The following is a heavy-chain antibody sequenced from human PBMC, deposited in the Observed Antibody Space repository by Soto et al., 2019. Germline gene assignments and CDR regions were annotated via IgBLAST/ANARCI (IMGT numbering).Heavy chain of an antibody. V-gene: IGHV4-31*03. Sequence: QVQLQESGPGLVKPSQTLSVTCTVSGGSVSSDDYSWSWIRQHPGKGLEWIGYIRDSGSTYYNPSLEGRVTISVDTSKNQFSRRLRSVTAADTAVYYCARAMANYFDYGGQGTLVTSS. CDR3: ARAMANYFDY. CDR1: GGSVSSDDYS. CDR2: IRDSGST. J-gene: IGHJ4*02. D-gene: IGHD2-8*01.